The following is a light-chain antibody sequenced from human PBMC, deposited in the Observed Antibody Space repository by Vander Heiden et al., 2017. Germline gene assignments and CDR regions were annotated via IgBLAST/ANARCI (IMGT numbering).Light chain of an antibody. J-gene: IGKJ1*01. CDR3: QQNYSNPWT. Sequence: IQMTHSSSSLSASVGDRVTITCRASQNISNYLSWYQQKAGKAPKLLIYAASSLESGVPSRFSGSGSGTDFTLTISSLQPEDFATYYCQQNYSNPWTFGQGTKVEIK. V-gene: IGKV1-39*01. CDR1: QNISNY. CDR2: AAS.